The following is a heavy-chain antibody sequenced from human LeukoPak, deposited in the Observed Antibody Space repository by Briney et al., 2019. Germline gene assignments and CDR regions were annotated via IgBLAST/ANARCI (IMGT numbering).Heavy chain of an antibody. CDR3: ARVSGQVMDV. V-gene: IGHV4-30-2*01. D-gene: IGHD3-10*01. Sequence: LRLSCAASGFTFSSYAMSWVRQAPGKGLEWIGYIYHSGSTYYNPSLKSRVTISVDRSKNQFSLKLSSVTAADTAVYYCARVSGQVMDVWGQGTTVTVSS. CDR1: GFTFSSYA. CDR2: IYHSGST. J-gene: IGHJ6*02.